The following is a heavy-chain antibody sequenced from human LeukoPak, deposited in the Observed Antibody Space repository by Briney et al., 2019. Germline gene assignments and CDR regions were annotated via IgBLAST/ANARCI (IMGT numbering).Heavy chain of an antibody. CDR3: AKDIALYREPLDY. CDR2: VRYDGSIK. Sequence: GGSLRLSCAASGFTFSSYGMHWGRQAPGKGLEWVAFVRYDGSIKNYIDSVKGRFTISRDNSKNMLYLQMNSLRYEDTAVYYCAKDIALYREPLDYWGQGTLVTVSS. V-gene: IGHV3-30*02. J-gene: IGHJ4*02. CDR1: GFTFSSYG. D-gene: IGHD1-26*01.